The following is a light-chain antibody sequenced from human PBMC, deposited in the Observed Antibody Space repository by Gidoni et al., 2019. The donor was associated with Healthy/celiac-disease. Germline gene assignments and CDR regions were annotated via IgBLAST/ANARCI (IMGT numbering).Light chain of an antibody. CDR2: GAS. J-gene: IGKJ1*01. Sequence: EIVLTQSPGTLSLYPGERATLSCRASQSVSSSYLAWYQQKPGQAPRLLVYGASSRATGIPDRFSGSGSGTDFTLTISRLEPEDFAVCYCQQYGSSPLWTFXQXTKVEIK. CDR3: QQYGSSPLWT. CDR1: QSVSSSY. V-gene: IGKV3-20*01.